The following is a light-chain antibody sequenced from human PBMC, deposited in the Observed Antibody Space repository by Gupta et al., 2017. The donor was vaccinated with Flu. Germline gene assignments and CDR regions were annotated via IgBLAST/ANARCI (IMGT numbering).Light chain of an antibody. CDR1: QSVSSSY. Sequence: EIVFTHSPGTLSLSPGERATLSCRASQSVSSSYLAWYQQRPGQAPRLVIYGTSSRATGIPDRFSGSGSGTDFTLTISRLEPEDFAVYYCQQYCSSPWTFGHGTKVEIK. CDR3: QQYCSSPWT. CDR2: GTS. V-gene: IGKV3-20*01. J-gene: IGKJ1*01.